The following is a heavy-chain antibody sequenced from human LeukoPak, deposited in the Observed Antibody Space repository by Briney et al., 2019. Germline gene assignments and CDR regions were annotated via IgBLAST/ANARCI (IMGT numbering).Heavy chain of an antibody. Sequence: SETLSLTCTVSGGSISSHYWSWIRQRPGKGLEWIGYIYYSGSTNYNPSLKSRVTISVDTSKNQFSLTLSSVTAADTAVYYCARDRPGDGYFDYWGQGTLVTVSS. V-gene: IGHV4-59*11. CDR3: ARDRPGDGYFDY. J-gene: IGHJ4*02. CDR1: GGSISSHY. D-gene: IGHD5-24*01. CDR2: IYYSGST.